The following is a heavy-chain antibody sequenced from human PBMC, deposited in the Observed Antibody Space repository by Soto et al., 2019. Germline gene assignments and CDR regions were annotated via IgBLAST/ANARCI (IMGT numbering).Heavy chain of an antibody. CDR1: GFTFSDYY. CDR2: LTTSGSTT. CDR3: AREVGEFDY. J-gene: IGHJ4*02. D-gene: IGHD2-15*01. V-gene: IGHV3-11*04. Sequence: GGSLRLSCGASGFTFSDYYMSWIRQAPGKGLEWISYLTTSGSTTYYADSVKGRFTISRDNAKNSLYLQMNSLRAEDTAVYYCAREVGEFDYWGQGTLVTVSS.